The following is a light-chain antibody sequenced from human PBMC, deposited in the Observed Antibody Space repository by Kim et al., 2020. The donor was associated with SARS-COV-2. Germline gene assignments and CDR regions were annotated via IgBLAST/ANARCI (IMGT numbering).Light chain of an antibody. V-gene: IGKV1-39*01. J-gene: IGKJ1*01. CDR3: QQSYT. Sequence: DIQMTQSPSSLSASVGDRVTITCRTSHTISTYLNWYQQKPGKAPKLLIFATSNLQSGVPSRFSGSGSGTDFTLTISNLQPEDFATYYCQQSYTFGQGTKVEIK. CDR1: HTISTY. CDR2: ATS.